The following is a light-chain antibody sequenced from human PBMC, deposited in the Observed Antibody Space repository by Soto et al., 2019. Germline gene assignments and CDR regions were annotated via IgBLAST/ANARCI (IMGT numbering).Light chain of an antibody. CDR3: RSYASSSSYV. J-gene: IGLJ1*01. V-gene: IGLV2-14*01. Sequence: SALTQPASVSGSPGQSITISCTGTSSDVGGYNYGSWYQQHTGKAPKVMIYDVSDRPSGVSNRFSVSKSGNTASMTISGLPADDEADYYVRSYASSSSYVFGSGTKLTVL. CDR2: DVS. CDR1: SSDVGGYNY.